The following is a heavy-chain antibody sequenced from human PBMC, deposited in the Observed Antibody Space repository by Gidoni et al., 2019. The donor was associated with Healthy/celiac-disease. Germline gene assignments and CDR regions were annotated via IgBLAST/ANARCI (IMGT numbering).Heavy chain of an antibody. CDR3: AKERRGGLIAADAYGY. V-gene: IGHV3-23*01. CDR2: ISGSGGST. J-gene: IGHJ4*02. D-gene: IGHD6-13*01. CDR1: GCTFRSYA. Sequence: EVQLLESGGGLVQHGGSLRLPCAASGCTFRSYAMSWVRQAPGQGLEGVSAISGSGGSTYYADSVKGRFTISRDNSKNTLYLQMNSLRAEDTAVYYCAKERRGGLIAADAYGYWGQGTLVTVSS.